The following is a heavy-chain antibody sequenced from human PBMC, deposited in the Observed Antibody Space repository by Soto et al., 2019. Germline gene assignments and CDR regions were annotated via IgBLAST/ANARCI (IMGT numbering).Heavy chain of an antibody. CDR1: GFSFSTLE. CDR3: STTLPYCRHGLCHRD. J-gene: IGHJ4*02. CDR2: ITSRGDTQ. D-gene: IGHD2-15*01. Sequence: EVQLVESGGGLVQAGGSLRLSCAASGFSFSTLEMNWVRQAPGKGLEWVSYITSRGDTQYSSDSVKGRFTISRDNAKNSLYLQMNSLRGEDKAVYYCSTTLPYCRHGLCHRDWGQGNLVTVSS. V-gene: IGHV3-48*03.